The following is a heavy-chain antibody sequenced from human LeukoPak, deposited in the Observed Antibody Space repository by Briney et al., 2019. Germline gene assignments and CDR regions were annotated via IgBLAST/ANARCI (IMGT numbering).Heavy chain of an antibody. CDR1: GFTFSSYG. CDR3: AKVRTYFYHGLDV. D-gene: IGHD1-14*01. CDR2: ISGSGGST. Sequence: PGGSLRLSCAASGFTFSSYGMSWVRQAPGKGLEWVSGISGSGGSTYYADSVEGRFTISRDNSKTTLYLQLNSLRAEDTAVYYCAKVRTYFYHGLDVWGQGTTVTVSS. J-gene: IGHJ6*02. V-gene: IGHV3-23*01.